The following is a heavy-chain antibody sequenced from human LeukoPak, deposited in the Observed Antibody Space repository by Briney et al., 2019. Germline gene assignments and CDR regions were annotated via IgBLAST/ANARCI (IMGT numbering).Heavy chain of an antibody. D-gene: IGHD3-22*01. J-gene: IGHJ4*02. CDR3: ASLDSSGYYYFDY. CDR2: IFYSGNT. V-gene: IGHV4-59*01. Sequence: RSETLSLTCTVSGGSITSYYWSWIRQPPGKGLEWIGYIFYSGNTNYNPSLKSRVTISVDTSRNQFSLKLSSVSAADTAVYYCASLDSSGYYYFDYWGQGTLVTASS. CDR1: GGSITSYY.